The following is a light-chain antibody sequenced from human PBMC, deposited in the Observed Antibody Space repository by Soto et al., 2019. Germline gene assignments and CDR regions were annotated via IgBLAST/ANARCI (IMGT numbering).Light chain of an antibody. J-gene: IGKJ4*01. Sequence: IVLTQSACTLSLSPGARATLSCRARQSVSSSYLAWYQQRPGQAPRLLIYDASSRATGIPDRFSGGGSGTDFTLTISRLEPEDFAVYYCQQFSSYPLTFGGRTKVDIK. V-gene: IGKV3-20*01. CDR2: DAS. CDR1: QSVSSSY. CDR3: QQFSSYPLT.